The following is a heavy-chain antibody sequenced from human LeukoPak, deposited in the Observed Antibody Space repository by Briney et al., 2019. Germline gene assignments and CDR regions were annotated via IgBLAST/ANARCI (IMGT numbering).Heavy chain of an antibody. V-gene: IGHV3-7*05. D-gene: IGHD3-3*01. CDR1: GFTFSSYW. Sequence: GGSLRLSCAASGFTFSSYWMSWVRQAPGKGLEWVAKMKQDGSGKYYVDSVKGRFTISRDNAENSLYLQMNSLRVEDTAVYYCARSDFWSGYHRGYFDYWGQGTLVTVSS. J-gene: IGHJ4*02. CDR2: MKQDGSGK. CDR3: ARSDFWSGYHRGYFDY.